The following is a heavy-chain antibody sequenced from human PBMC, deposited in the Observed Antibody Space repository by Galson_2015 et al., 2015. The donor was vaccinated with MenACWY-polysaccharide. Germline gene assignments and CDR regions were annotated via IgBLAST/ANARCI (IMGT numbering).Heavy chain of an antibody. J-gene: IGHJ3*02. Sequence: SLRLSCAASGFNFGDYGMIWLRQAPGKGLKWISLIRSEDYGGTPESAASVKGRFTMSRDDYKRIAYLQMNSLNTEDTAVYYCTRFSAYFHDNSGSFDAFDIWGQGTMVAVSS. D-gene: IGHD3-22*01. CDR2: IRSEDYGGTP. V-gene: IGHV3-49*03. CDR3: TRFSAYFHDNSGSFDAFDI. CDR1: GFNFGDYG.